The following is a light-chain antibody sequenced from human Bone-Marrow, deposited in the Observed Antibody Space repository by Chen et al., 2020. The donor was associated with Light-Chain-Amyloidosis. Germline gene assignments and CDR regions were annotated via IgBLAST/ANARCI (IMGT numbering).Light chain of an antibody. V-gene: IGLV2-23*01. Sequence: QSALTHPASVSGSPGQSITISCTGTSSDIGSYNLVSWYQQRPGKAPKLMIYEANKRPSGVSTRFSGSRSGNAASLTISGLQAEDEADYHCSSYAHGTTYVFGTATKVTVL. CDR1: SSDIGSYNL. CDR2: EAN. J-gene: IGLJ1*01. CDR3: SSYAHGTTYV.